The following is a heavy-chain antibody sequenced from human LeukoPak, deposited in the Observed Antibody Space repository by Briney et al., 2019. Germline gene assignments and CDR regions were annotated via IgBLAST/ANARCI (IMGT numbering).Heavy chain of an antibody. D-gene: IGHD3-22*01. V-gene: IGHV3-23*03. CDR2: IYSGGST. CDR3: AKMATYYYDSSLLD. CDR1: GFTFSSYA. J-gene: IGHJ4*02. Sequence: GGSLRLSCAASGFTFSSYAMSWVRQAPGKGLEWVSVIYSGGSTYYADSVKGRFTISRDNSKNTLYLQMNSLRAEDTAVYYCAKMATYYYDSSLLDWGQGTLVTVSS.